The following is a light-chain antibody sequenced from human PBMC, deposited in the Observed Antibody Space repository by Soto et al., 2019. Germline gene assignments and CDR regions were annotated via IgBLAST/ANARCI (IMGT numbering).Light chain of an antibody. Sequence: EIVMTQSPATLSVSPGERATLSSRASQSINSNLAWYQQKAGQAPRLLIYGASTRATAIPARFSGSGSGTEFTLTISSLQSEDFAVYYCQQYNDWPPRTFGHGTKVEIK. CDR1: QSINSN. CDR2: GAS. J-gene: IGKJ1*01. CDR3: QQYNDWPPRT. V-gene: IGKV3-15*01.